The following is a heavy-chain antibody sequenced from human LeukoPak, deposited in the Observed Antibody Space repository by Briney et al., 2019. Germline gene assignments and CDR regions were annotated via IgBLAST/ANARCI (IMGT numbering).Heavy chain of an antibody. CDR3: AKGPLYSSGWYNFDY. D-gene: IGHD6-19*01. J-gene: IGHJ4*02. CDR2: ISWNSGSI. Sequence: GGSLRLSCAASGFTFDDYAMHWVRQAPGKGLEWVSGISWNSGSIGYADSVKGRFTISRDNAKNSLYLQMNSLRAEDAALYYCAKGPLYSSGWYNFDYWGQGTLVTVSS. CDR1: GFTFDDYA. V-gene: IGHV3-9*01.